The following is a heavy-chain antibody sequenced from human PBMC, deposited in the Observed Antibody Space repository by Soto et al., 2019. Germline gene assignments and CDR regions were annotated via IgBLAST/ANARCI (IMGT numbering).Heavy chain of an antibody. Sequence: QVQLQESGPGLVKPSQTLSLTCTVSGGSISSGGYYWSWIRQHPGKGLEWIGYIYYSGSTYYNPHRRSRLTISVDTSKNQSPLKLSTVKATGTAEYYCARDKSQSNILTGYYNYYYYGMDVWGQGTTVTVSS. V-gene: IGHV4-31*03. D-gene: IGHD3-9*01. CDR3: ARDKSQSNILTGYYNYYYYGMDV. J-gene: IGHJ6*02. CDR1: GGSISSGGYY. CDR2: IYYSGST.